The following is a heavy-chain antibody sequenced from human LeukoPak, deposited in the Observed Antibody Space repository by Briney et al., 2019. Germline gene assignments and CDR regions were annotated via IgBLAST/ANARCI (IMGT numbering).Heavy chain of an antibody. CDR1: GFTFSSYA. D-gene: IGHD1-26*01. Sequence: PGGSLRLSCAASGFTFSSYAMSWVRQAPGKGLEWVSSISSSSSYIYYADSVKGRFTISRDNAKNSLYLQMNSLRAEDTAVYYCARDRGGSYSPDAFDIWGQGTMVTVSS. J-gene: IGHJ3*02. V-gene: IGHV3-21*01. CDR2: ISSSSSYI. CDR3: ARDRGGSYSPDAFDI.